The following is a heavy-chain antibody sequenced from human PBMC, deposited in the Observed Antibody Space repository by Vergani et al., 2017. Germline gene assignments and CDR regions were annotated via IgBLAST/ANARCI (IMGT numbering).Heavy chain of an antibody. V-gene: IGHV3-21*01. D-gene: IGHD3-3*01. J-gene: IGHJ4*02. CDR1: GFTFSSYS. CDR3: ARGAYYDVWSGYSERIDY. Sequence: EVQLVESGGGLVKPGGSLRLSCAASGFTFSSYSMNWVRQAPGKGLEWVSSISSSSSYIYYADSVKGRFTISRDNAKNSLYLQMNSLRAEDTAVYYCARGAYYDVWSGYSERIDYWGQGTLVTVSS. CDR2: ISSSSSYI.